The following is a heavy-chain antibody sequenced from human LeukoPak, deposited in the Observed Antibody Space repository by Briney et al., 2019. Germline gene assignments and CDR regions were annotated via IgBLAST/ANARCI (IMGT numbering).Heavy chain of an antibody. D-gene: IGHD5-18*01. CDR2: IKSKTDGWTT. CDR3: TTHFRTAMVKY. J-gene: IGHJ4*02. CDR1: GFTFSSAW. Sequence: PGGSLRLSCAASGFTFSSAWMSWVRQAPGKGLEWVGRIKSKTDGWTTDYAAPVKGRFTMSRDDSENTLYVQMNSLKTEDTAVYYCTTHFRTAMVKYWGQGTLVTVSS. V-gene: IGHV3-15*01.